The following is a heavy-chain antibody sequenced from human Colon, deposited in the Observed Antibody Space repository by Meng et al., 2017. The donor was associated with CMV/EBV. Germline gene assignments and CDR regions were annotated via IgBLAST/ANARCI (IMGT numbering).Heavy chain of an antibody. V-gene: IGHV4-34*01. CDR1: GVSFSGNY. CDR3: ARAPGPLSDGNPINT. J-gene: IGHJ4*01. Sequence: SETLSLTCGVYGVSFSGNYWTWIRQSPEKGREWIGEISHSGSTKYNPSLRSRVTISRDTSKNEFSLKLTSVTAADTALYYCARAPGPLSDGNPINTWGHGTLVTVSS. CDR2: ISHSGST. D-gene: IGHD4-23*01.